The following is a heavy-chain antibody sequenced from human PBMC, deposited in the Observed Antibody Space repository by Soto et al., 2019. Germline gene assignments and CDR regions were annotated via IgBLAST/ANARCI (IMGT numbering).Heavy chain of an antibody. V-gene: IGHV3-21*01. CDR1: GFTFSSYC. J-gene: IGHJ4*02. CDR3: ARDPTQPYDSSGYPLDY. Sequence: GSLRLSCAASGFTFSSYCMNWVRQAPGTGLEWVSSISSSSSYIFYADSVKGRFTISRDNAKNSLYLQMNSLRAEDTAVYYCARDPTQPYDSSGYPLDYWGQGTLVTVSS. D-gene: IGHD3-22*01. CDR2: ISSSSSYI.